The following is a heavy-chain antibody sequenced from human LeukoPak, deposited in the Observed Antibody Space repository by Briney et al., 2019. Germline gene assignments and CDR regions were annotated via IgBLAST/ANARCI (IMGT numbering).Heavy chain of an antibody. D-gene: IGHD6-13*01. CDR1: GGSFSGYY. CDR3: ARRSPGIAAAGTRPGIDY. V-gene: IGHV4-34*01. Sequence: SETLSLTCAVYGGSFSGYYWSWIRQPPGKGLEWIGEINHSGSTNHNPSLKSRVTISVDTSKNQFSLKLSSVTAADTAVYYCARRSPGIAAAGTRPGIDYWGQGTLVTVSS. J-gene: IGHJ4*02. CDR2: INHSGST.